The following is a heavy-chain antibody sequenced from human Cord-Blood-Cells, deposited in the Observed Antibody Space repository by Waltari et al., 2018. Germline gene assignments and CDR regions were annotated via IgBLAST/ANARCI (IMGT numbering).Heavy chain of an antibody. CDR1: GGSISSYY. J-gene: IGHJ4*02. CDR3: ARGNDILTGYFDY. CDR2: IYYSGST. Sequence: QVQLQESGPGLVKPSETLSLTCTVSGGSISSYYWSWIRQPPGKGLEWIGYIYYSGSTTYNPSLKRRVTISGDTSKNQFSLKLSSVTAADTAVYYCARGNDILTGYFDYWGQGTLVTVSS. D-gene: IGHD3-9*01. V-gene: IGHV4-59*01.